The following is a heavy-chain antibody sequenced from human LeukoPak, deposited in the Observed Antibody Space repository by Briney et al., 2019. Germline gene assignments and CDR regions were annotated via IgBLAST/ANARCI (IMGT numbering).Heavy chain of an antibody. V-gene: IGHV3-48*02. Sequence: PGGSLRLSCAASGFTSSSYSMNWVRQAPGKGREGFSSISSSSSTIYYADSVKGRFTISRDNAKNSLYLQMNSLRDEDTAVYYCARDMGSGYPDAFDIWGQGTMVTVSS. J-gene: IGHJ3*02. CDR3: ARDMGSGYPDAFDI. CDR2: ISSSSSTI. D-gene: IGHD3-22*01. CDR1: GFTSSSYS.